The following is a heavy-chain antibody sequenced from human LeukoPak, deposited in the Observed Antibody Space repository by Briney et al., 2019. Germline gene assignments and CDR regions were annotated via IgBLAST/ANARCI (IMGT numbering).Heavy chain of an antibody. D-gene: IGHD5-18*01. V-gene: IGHV4-59*08. Sequence: IPSETLSLTCTVSGVSISSYYWSWIRQPPGKGLEWIGYIYYSGSTNYNPSLKSRVTISVDTSKNQFSLKLSSVTAADTAVYYCARLDTAMGYFDYWGQGTLVTVSS. J-gene: IGHJ4*02. CDR3: ARLDTAMGYFDY. CDR2: IYYSGST. CDR1: GVSISSYY.